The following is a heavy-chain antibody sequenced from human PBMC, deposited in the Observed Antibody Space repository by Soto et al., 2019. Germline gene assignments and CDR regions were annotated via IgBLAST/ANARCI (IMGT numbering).Heavy chain of an antibody. V-gene: IGHV3-48*03. CDR3: ARELRGNPGADY. D-gene: IGHD4-17*01. CDR1: GFTFSNYE. CDR2: ISSGGSTV. J-gene: IGHJ4*02. Sequence: PVGSLRLSCAASGFTFSNYEMIWVRQAPGKGLEWVSYISSGGSTVYYADSVKGRFTISRDNAKNSLYLQMNSLRAEDTAVYYCARELRGNPGADYWGQGSLVTVSS.